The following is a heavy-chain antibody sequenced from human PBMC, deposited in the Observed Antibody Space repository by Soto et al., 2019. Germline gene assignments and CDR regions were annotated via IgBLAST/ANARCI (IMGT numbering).Heavy chain of an antibody. J-gene: IGHJ4*02. Sequence: SVKVSFKASGYTFSSYPMHWARQAPVQRLEWMGWINAGNGDTKYSQRFKGRVTITRDTSAITAYMELSSLRSEGTAVYYCVRDWTHYDSSGPGDYWGQGTLVTVYS. V-gene: IGHV1-3*01. D-gene: IGHD3-22*01. CDR2: INAGNGDT. CDR1: GYTFSSYP. CDR3: VRDWTHYDSSGPGDY.